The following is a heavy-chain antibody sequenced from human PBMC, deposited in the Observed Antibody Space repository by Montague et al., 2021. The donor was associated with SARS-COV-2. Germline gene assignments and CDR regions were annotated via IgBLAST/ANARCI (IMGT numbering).Heavy chain of an antibody. D-gene: IGHD6-13*01. CDR1: GDSVSRSSAA. CDR2: TYYRSKWYN. V-gene: IGHV6-1*01. Sequence: CAISGDSVSRSSAAWNWIRQSPSRGLEWLGRTYYRSKWYNDYAVXXKSRITINPDTSRNQFSLQLNSVTPEDTAVYYCASGRMVPYSSSWTTLYCYYGMDVWGQGTTVTVSS. CDR3: ASGRMVPYSSSWTTLYCYYGMDV. J-gene: IGHJ6*02.